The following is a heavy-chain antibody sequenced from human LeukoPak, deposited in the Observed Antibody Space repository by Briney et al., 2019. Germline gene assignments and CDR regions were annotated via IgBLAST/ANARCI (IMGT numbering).Heavy chain of an antibody. V-gene: IGHV4-39*01. D-gene: IGHD2-2*01. Sequence: PSETLSLTCTVSGGSISSTSYYWGWIRQPPGKGLKWIGSIYYSGSTYYNPSLKSRVTISVDTSKNQFSLKLSSVTAADTAVYYCASRDCSSTSCQGYYYGMDVWGQGTTVTVSS. CDR1: GGSISSTSYY. J-gene: IGHJ6*02. CDR3: ASRDCSSTSCQGYYYGMDV. CDR2: IYYSGST.